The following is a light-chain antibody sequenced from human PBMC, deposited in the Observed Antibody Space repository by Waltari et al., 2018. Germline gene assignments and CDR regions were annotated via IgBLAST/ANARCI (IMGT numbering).Light chain of an antibody. Sequence: EIVLTQSPGTLSLSPGERATLSCRASQSVSRTLAWYQQKPGQAPKLLIDGASIRATGIPDRVTGSGSGTDFSLTISSLEPEDFAIYFCQHYVRLPATFGQGTKVEIK. V-gene: IGKV3-20*01. CDR2: GAS. CDR3: QHYVRLPAT. CDR1: QSVSRT. J-gene: IGKJ1*01.